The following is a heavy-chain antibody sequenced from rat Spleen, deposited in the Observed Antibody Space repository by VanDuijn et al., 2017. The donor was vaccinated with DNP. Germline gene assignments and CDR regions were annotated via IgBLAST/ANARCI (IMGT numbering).Heavy chain of an antibody. CDR3: AKNSGYYFDY. CDR1: RFTFNSYW. Sequence: EVQLVESGGGLVQPGRSLKLSCVASRFTFNSYWMAWIRQVPGKGLEWIASITGGSGITSYPDSVKGRFTISRDNAKSTLYLQMNSLKSEDTATYYCAKNSGYYFDYWGQGVMVTVSS. CDR2: ITGGSGIT. J-gene: IGHJ2*01. D-gene: IGHD4-3*01. V-gene: IGHV5-31*01.